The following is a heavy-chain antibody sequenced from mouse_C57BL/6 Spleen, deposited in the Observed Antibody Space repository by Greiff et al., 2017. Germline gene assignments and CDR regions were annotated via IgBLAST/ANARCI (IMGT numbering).Heavy chain of an antibody. CDR1: GYTFTSYG. D-gene: IGHD4-1*01. Sequence: QVQLQQSGAELARPGASVKLSCKASGYTFTSYGISWVKQRTGQGLEWIGEIYPRSGNTYYNEKFKGKATLTADKSSSTAYMELRSLTSEDSAVXFCATQGELGRPFDYWGQGTTLTVSS. CDR2: IYPRSGNT. CDR3: ATQGELGRPFDY. V-gene: IGHV1-81*01. J-gene: IGHJ2*01.